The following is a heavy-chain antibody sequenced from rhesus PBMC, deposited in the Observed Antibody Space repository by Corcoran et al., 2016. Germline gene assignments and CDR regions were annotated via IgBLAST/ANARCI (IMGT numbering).Heavy chain of an antibody. V-gene: IGHV4-169*02. CDR2: SYGSGSST. D-gene: IGHD6-31*01. CDR1: GGSISSSY. CDR3: ARDRRIAAAGTGFDY. J-gene: IGHJ4*01. Sequence: QLQLQESGPGLVKPSETLSVTCAVSGGSISSSYWSWIRQAPGKGLEWIGYSYGSGSSTNYNPALKSRVTLSVDTSNNQLSLKLSSVTAADTAVYYCARDRRIAAAGTGFDYWGQGVLVTVSS.